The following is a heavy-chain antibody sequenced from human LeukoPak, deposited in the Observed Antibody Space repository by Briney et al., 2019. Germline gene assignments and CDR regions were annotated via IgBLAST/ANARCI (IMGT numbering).Heavy chain of an antibody. D-gene: IGHD3-3*01. Sequence: PGGSLRLSCAASGFTFDDYAMHWVRQGPGKGLEWVSLITWDGVTTYYTDSVKGRFTISRDNRKNSLYLQMNSLRAEDTAFYYCXKDKLDRGGFWSGYXXDXWG. V-gene: IGHV3-43D*04. J-gene: IGHJ4*01. CDR2: ITWDGVTT. CDR3: XKDKLDRGGFWSGYXXDX. CDR1: GFTFDDYA.